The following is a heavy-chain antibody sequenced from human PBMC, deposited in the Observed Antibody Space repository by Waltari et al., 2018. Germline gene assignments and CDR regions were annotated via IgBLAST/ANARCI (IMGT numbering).Heavy chain of an antibody. CDR3: ARGGGDRSWSYFDY. J-gene: IGHJ4*02. V-gene: IGHV3-53*01. D-gene: IGHD5-18*01. Sequence: EVQLVESGGGLIQPGGSLRLSCAASGLTVSSNDMSWVRQAPGKGLEWVSVIYGGGTTYYADSVKGRFTISKDNSKKTLYLQMNSLRTEDTAVYYCARGGGDRSWSYFDYWGQGTLVTVSS. CDR2: IYGGGTT. CDR1: GLTVSSND.